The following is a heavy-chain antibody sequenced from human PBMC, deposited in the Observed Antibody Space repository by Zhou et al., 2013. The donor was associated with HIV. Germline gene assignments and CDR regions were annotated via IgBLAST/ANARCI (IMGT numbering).Heavy chain of an antibody. V-gene: IGHV1-18*01. CDR3: AKGVDPKGEYYQY. CDR1: GYTFTSYG. J-gene: IGHJ1*01. D-gene: IGHD3-3*01. CDR2: LSTFNGNT. Sequence: QVQLVQSGAEVKKPGASVKVSCKASGYTFTSYGISWVRQAPGQGLEWMGWLSTFNGNTNYAQKLQGRVSVTTDASTNTGYMELSSLKSDDTAVYYCAKGVDPKGEYYQYWAEGSLVIVSS.